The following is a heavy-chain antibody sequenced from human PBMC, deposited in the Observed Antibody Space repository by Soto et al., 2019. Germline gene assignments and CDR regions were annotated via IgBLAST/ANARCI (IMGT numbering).Heavy chain of an antibody. CDR1: GDSVSSNSAA. CDR3: ARASYSSVWYGGYYFDY. CDR2: TYYRSKWYN. Sequence: SQTLSLTCAISGDSVSSNSAAWNWIRQSPSRGLEWLGRTYYRSKWYNDYAVSVKSRITINPDTSKNQFSLQLNSVTPEDTAVYYCARASYSSVWYGGYYFDYWGQGTLVTVSS. V-gene: IGHV6-1*01. J-gene: IGHJ4*02. D-gene: IGHD6-19*01.